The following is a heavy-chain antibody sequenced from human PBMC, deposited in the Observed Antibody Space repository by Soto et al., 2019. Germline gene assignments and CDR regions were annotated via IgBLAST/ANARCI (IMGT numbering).Heavy chain of an antibody. Sequence: PRGYLILSCSASLCTISHNTITCVRQAPGKGLEWVSFISGSVGITYYADSVKGRFTISRDNSKNTLYLQMHSLRAEDTAIYYCEKDANWEDHYWGQGTLVTVSS. J-gene: IGHJ4*02. CDR2: ISGSVGIT. D-gene: IGHD1-1*01. CDR3: EKDANWEDHY. CDR1: LCTISHNT. V-gene: IGHV3-23*01.